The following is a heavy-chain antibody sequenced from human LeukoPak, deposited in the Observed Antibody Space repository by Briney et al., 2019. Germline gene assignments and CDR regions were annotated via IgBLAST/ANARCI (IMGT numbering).Heavy chain of an antibody. CDR2: IYPGDSDT. J-gene: IGHJ6*02. D-gene: IGHD3-22*01. CDR3: ARLITTGYSYYYYGMDV. V-gene: IGHV5-51*01. Sequence: GESLKISCKGSGYSFTSYWIGWVRQMPGKGLGWMGIIYPGDSDTRYSPSFQGQVTISADKSISTAYLQWSSLKASDTAMYYCARLITTGYSYYYYGMDVWGQGTTVTVSS. CDR1: GYSFTSYW.